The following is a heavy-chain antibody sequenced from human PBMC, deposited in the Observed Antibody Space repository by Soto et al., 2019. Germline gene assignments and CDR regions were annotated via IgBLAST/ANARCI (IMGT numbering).Heavy chain of an antibody. CDR3: VKDESINWYSGHFRH. Sequence: EVQLVESGGGLVQPGRSLRLSCAASGFTFDDDAMHWVRQVPGKGLEWVSGINWNSGSIGYGDSVKGRFAISRDNAKNSLHLQMNSLSAEDTAFYYGVKDESINWYSGHFRHWGQGTLVTVSS. CDR1: GFTFDDDA. J-gene: IGHJ1*01. D-gene: IGHD6-13*01. V-gene: IGHV3-9*01. CDR2: INWNSGSI.